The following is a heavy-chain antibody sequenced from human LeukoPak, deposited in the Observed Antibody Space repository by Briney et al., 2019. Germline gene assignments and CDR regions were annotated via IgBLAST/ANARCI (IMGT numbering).Heavy chain of an antibody. CDR2: ICSSSSYT. CDR1: GFTFSNYY. D-gene: IGHD2-2*01. Sequence: GRSLRLSCAASGFTFSNYYMSWIRQAPGKGLEWVSYICSSSSYTNYADSVKGRFTISRDNAKNSLYLQMNSLRAEDTAVYYCASMYCSSTSCYVFDYWGQGTLVTVSS. V-gene: IGHV3-11*06. J-gene: IGHJ4*02. CDR3: ASMYCSSTSCYVFDY.